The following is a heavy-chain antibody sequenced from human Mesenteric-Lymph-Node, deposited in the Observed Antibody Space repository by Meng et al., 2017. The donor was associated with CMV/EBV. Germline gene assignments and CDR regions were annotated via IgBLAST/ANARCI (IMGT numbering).Heavy chain of an antibody. J-gene: IGHJ5*02. CDR2: IYYSGST. Sequence: SETLSLTCTVSGGSVSSGSYYWSWIRQPPGKGLEWIGYIYYSGSTNYNPSLKSRVTISVDTSKNQFSLKLSSVTAADTAVYYCAKTARVPTAWGQGTLVTVSS. V-gene: IGHV4-61*01. CDR1: GGSVSSGSYY. CDR3: AKTARVPTA. D-gene: IGHD1-14*01.